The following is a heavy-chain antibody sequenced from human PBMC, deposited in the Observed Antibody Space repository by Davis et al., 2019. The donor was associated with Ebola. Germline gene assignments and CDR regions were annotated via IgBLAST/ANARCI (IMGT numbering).Heavy chain of an antibody. CDR1: GFTFSSYA. D-gene: IGHD3-22*01. CDR3: ARNIYYYDSSGYYWGFDY. CDR2: ISGSGGST. J-gene: IGHJ4*02. Sequence: GESLKISCAASGFTFSSYAMSWVRQAPGKGLEWVSAISGSGGSTYYADSVKGRFTISRDNSKNTLYLQMNSLRAEDTAVYYCARNIYYYDSSGYYWGFDYWGQGTLVTVSS. V-gene: IGHV3-23*01.